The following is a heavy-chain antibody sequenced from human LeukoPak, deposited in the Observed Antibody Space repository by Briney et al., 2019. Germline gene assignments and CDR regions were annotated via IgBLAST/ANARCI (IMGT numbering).Heavy chain of an antibody. CDR1: GGYITTDGYY. CDR2: IYYSGTT. Sequence: SQTLSLTCTVSGGYITTDGYYWSWIRQHPAKGLEWIGYIYYSGTTYYNPSLKSRVTISADTSKTQFSLRLTSVTAADTAVYYCARDRLVWGVINHDAFDIWGPGTVVTVSS. J-gene: IGHJ3*02. V-gene: IGHV4-31*03. CDR3: ARDRLVWGVINHDAFDI. D-gene: IGHD3-10*01.